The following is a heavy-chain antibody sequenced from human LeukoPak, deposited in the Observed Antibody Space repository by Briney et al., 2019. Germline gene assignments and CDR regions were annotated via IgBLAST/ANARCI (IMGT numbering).Heavy chain of an antibody. CDR3: AKGRGTPNDAFDI. J-gene: IGHJ3*02. V-gene: IGHV3-23*01. CDR1: GFTFSSYA. CDR2: ISSSGGST. Sequence: RAGGSLRLSCAASGFTFSSYAMSWVRQAPGKGLEWVSAISSSGGSTYYADSVKGRFTISRDNSKNTLYLQMNSLRAEDTAVYYCAKGRGTPNDAFDIWGQGTMVTVSS. D-gene: IGHD1-7*01.